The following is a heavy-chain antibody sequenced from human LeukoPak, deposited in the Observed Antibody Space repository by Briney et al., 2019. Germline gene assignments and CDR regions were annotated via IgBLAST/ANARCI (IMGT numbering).Heavy chain of an antibody. CDR1: GFTVSDKY. CDR2: IYSGGRT. V-gene: IGHV3-66*01. Sequence: GGSLRLSCAASGFTVSDKYMSWVRQAPGKGLEWVSVIYSGGRTYYADAAKGRFTIFRSDSKKTLFLQMNSLRAEDTAMYYCAGGPKQQLVWGRASNGFDPWGQGTLVTVSS. D-gene: IGHD6-13*01. J-gene: IGHJ5*02. CDR3: AGGPKQQLVWGRASNGFDP.